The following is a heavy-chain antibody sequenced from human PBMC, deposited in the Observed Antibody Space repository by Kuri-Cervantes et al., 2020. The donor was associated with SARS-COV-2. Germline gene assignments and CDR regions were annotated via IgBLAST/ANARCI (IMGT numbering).Heavy chain of an antibody. D-gene: IGHD2-2*01. CDR2: MNPNSGNT. J-gene: IGHJ3*02. CDR1: GYTFTSYD. V-gene: IGHV1-8*02. Sequence: ASVKVSCKASGYTFTSYDINWVRQATGQGLEWMGWMNPNSGNTGYAQKFQGRVTMTRDTSISTAYMELSRQRSDDTAVYYCARYKGYCSSTSCYGAFDIWGQGTMVTVSS. CDR3: ARYKGYCSSTSCYGAFDI.